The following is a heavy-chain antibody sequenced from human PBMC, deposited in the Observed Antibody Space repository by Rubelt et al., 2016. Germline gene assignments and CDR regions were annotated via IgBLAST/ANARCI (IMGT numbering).Heavy chain of an antibody. J-gene: IGHJ6*02. CDR2: IYYSGST. V-gene: IGHV4-59*05. CDR1: GGSINSYY. CDR3: ARHGRAAARYYV. D-gene: IGHD6-13*01. Sequence: QVQLQESGPGLAKPSETLSLTCTVSGGSINSYYWSWIRQPPGKGLEWIGSIYYSGSTYYNPSLKSRVTISVDTSKNQVSRKLSSVTAADTAVYYCARHGRAAARYYVWGQGTTVTVSS.